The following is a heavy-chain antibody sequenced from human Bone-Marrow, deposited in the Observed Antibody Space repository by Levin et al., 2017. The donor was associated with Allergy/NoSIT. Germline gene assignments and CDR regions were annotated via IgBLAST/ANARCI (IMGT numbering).Heavy chain of an antibody. J-gene: IGHJ4*02. Sequence: PGGSLRLSCEVSGFIFEDYDMGWVRQAPGKGLEWVSDINWSGARTPYADSVKGRFTISRDNAKNSLFLQMNSLRAEDTALYYCAKDLSVPWSIVIESEESDYWGQGTLLTVSP. V-gene: IGHV3-20*04. CDR3: AKDLSVPWSIVIESEESDY. D-gene: IGHD1-26*01. CDR2: INWSGART. CDR1: GFIFEDYD.